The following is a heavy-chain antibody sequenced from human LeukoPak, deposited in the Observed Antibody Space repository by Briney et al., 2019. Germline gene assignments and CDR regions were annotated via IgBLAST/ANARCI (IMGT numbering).Heavy chain of an antibody. D-gene: IGHD3-10*01. J-gene: IGHJ4*02. Sequence: PGGSLRLSCAASGLTFRSYGMHWVCQAPGKGLEWVAFIRYDGSNKYYADSVKGRFTISRDNSKNTLHLQMNSLRAEDTAVYYCAKDRELLWFGEPEIDYWGQGTLVTVSS. CDR2: IRYDGSNK. CDR3: AKDRELLWFGEPEIDY. V-gene: IGHV3-30*02. CDR1: GLTFRSYG.